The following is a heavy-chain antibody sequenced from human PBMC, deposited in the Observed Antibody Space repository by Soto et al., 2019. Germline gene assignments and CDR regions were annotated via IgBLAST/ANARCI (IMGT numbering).Heavy chain of an antibody. D-gene: IGHD4-17*01. CDR3: ARGVTTVTTIDY. CDR2: IFYSGST. V-gene: IGHV4-59*12. Sequence: PSETLSLTCTVSGDSISTDYWSWIRQSPGKGLERIGIIFYSGSTYYNPSLNSRVTISVVRSKNQFSLKLSSVTAADTAVYYCARGVTTVTTIDYWGQGTLVTVSS. CDR1: GDSISTDY. J-gene: IGHJ4*02.